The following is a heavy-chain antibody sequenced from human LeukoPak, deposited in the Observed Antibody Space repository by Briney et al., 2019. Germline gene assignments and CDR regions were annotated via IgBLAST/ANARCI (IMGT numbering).Heavy chain of an antibody. CDR2: ISYSGST. CDR1: GGSISSGDYY. CDR3: ARDRIGGYSYGSFDP. Sequence: SQTLSLTCTVSGGSISSGDYYWSWIRQPPGKGLEWIGYISYSGSTYYNSSLKTRITISADTSKNQFSLKLSSVTAADTAVYYCARDRIGGYSYGSFDPWGQGTLVTVSS. J-gene: IGHJ5*02. V-gene: IGHV4-31*03. D-gene: IGHD5-18*01.